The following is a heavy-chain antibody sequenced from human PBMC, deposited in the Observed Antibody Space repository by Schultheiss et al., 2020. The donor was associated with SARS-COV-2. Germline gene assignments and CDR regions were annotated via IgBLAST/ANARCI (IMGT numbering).Heavy chain of an antibody. CDR2: INHSGST. Sequence: SETLSLTCAVYGGSFSGYYWSWIRQPPGKGLEWIGEINHSGSTNYNPSLKSRVSMSVDTSKNQFSLKLSSVTAADTAVYYCARLKGSSWYGGYYMDVWGQGTTVTVSS. D-gene: IGHD6-13*01. CDR3: ARLKGSSWYGGYYMDV. J-gene: IGHJ6*03. CDR1: GGSFSGYY. V-gene: IGHV4-34*01.